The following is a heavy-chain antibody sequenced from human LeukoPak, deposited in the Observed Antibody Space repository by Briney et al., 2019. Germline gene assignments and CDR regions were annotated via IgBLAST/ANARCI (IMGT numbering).Heavy chain of an antibody. CDR2: IIPIFGTA. J-gene: IGHJ6*03. Sequence: GASVKVSCKASGFTFTKYGISWVRQAPGQGLEWMGGIIPIFGTANYAQKFQGRVTITADKSTSTAYMELSSLRSEDTAVYYCAHHNYYGSGSYLGLVWYYYYYMDVWGKGTTVTVSS. V-gene: IGHV1-69*06. D-gene: IGHD3-10*01. CDR3: AHHNYYGSGSYLGLVWYYYYYMDV. CDR1: GFTFTKYG.